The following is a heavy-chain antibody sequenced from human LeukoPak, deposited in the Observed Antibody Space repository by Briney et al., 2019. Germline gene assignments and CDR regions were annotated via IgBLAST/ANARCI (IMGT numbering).Heavy chain of an antibody. D-gene: IGHD2-21*01. V-gene: IGHV3-48*01. CDR1: GFTFSSYS. CDR3: AREIKHAY. J-gene: IGHJ4*02. CDR2: ISSSSSVM. Sequence: GGSLRLSCAASGFTFSSYSMNWVRQAPGKGLEWISYISSSSSVMYYADSVKGRFTISRDNAENSLYLQMNTLRAEDTAMYYCAREIKHAYWGQGTLVTVSS.